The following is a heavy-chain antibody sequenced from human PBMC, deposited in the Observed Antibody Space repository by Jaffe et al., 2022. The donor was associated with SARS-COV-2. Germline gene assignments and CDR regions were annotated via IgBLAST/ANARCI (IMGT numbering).Heavy chain of an antibody. J-gene: IGHJ5*02. CDR1: GGSFSDHY. D-gene: IGHD2-21*02. V-gene: IGHV4-34*01. CDR3: TRGRGFDYWGDDIDSRANWFDP. Sequence: QVQLQQWGAGLLKPSETLSLTCAVYGGSFSDHYWSWIRQPPGKGLEWIGEINDSGSTNYSPSLKSRVTISVDTSKNQFSLKLSSVTAADTAVYYCTRGRGFDYWGDDIDSRANWFDPWGQGTLVTVSS. CDR2: INDSGST.